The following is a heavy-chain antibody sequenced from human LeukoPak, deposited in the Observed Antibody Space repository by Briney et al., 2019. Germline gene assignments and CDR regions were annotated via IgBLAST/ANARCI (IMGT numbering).Heavy chain of an antibody. CDR1: GGSFSSDSYY. V-gene: IGHV4-61*01. CDR3: ATKGPRRGYFDY. CDR2: IYYTGST. Sequence: SETLSLTCTVSGGSFSSDSYYWRWIRQPPGTGLEWIGYIYYTGSTNYNPSLKSRVTISVDMSKNQFSLKLTSVTAADTAVYYCATKGPRRGYFDYWGQGTLVTVSS. J-gene: IGHJ4*02.